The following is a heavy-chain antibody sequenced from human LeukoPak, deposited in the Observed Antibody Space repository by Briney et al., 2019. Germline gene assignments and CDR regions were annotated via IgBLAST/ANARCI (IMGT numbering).Heavy chain of an antibody. Sequence: GGSLRLSCAASGFIFDAYAMYWPRQAPGKGLLWVSLISGDGGWTYYADSLKGRFTISRDNSKNSLYLQMNSLTTEETALYYCAKDGGGGYSSTYFFDNWGQGTLVTVSS. D-gene: IGHD3-22*01. CDR3: AKDGGGGYSSTYFFDN. CDR2: ISGDGGWT. J-gene: IGHJ4*02. CDR1: GFIFDAYA. V-gene: IGHV3-43*02.